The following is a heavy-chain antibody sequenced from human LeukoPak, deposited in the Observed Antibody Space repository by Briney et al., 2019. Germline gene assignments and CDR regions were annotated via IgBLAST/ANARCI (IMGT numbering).Heavy chain of an antibody. CDR3: AKGWGVGYYYYMDV. Sequence: GGFLRLSCAASGFTFSNFPMTWVRQAPGKGLEWVTGISTSGGSTYYADSVKGRFTISRDNSKNTLYLQMNSLRAEDTAVYYCAKGWGVGYYYYMDVWGRGTTVTVSS. D-gene: IGHD3-10*01. CDR1: GFTFSNFP. J-gene: IGHJ6*03. V-gene: IGHV3-23*01. CDR2: ISTSGGST.